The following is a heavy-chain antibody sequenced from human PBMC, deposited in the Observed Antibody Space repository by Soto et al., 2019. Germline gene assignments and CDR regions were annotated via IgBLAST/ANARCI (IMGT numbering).Heavy chain of an antibody. CDR1: GYTLTELS. Sequence: ASVKVSCKVSGYTLTELSMHWVRQAPGKGLEWMGGFDPEDGETIYAQKFQGRVTMTEDTSTDTAYMELSSLRSEDTAVYYCAAARKRYYYYGMDVWGQGTTVTVSS. V-gene: IGHV1-24*01. J-gene: IGHJ6*02. CDR3: AAARKRYYYYGMDV. CDR2: FDPEDGET.